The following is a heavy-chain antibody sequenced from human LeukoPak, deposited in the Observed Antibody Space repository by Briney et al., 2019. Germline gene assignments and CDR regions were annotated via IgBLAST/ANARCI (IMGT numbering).Heavy chain of an antibody. Sequence: GGSLRLSCAASGFTFSSYWMSWVRQAPGKGLEWVANIKQDGSEKYYVDSVKGRFTISRDNAKNSLYLQMNSLRAEDTAVYYCARDCGADSSGYYRGDAFDIWGQGTMVTVSS. CDR2: IKQDGSEK. CDR3: ARDCGADSSGYYRGDAFDI. J-gene: IGHJ3*02. CDR1: GFTFSSYW. V-gene: IGHV3-7*01. D-gene: IGHD3-22*01.